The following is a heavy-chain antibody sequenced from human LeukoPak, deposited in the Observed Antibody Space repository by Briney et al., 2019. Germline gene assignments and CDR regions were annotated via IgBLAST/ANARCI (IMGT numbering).Heavy chain of an antibody. CDR3: ARVVVTNNAFDI. CDR2: ISAYNGNT. V-gene: IGHV1-18*01. J-gene: IGHJ3*02. CDR1: GYTFTSYG. Sequence: ASVKVSCKPSGYTFTSYGISWVRQAPGHGLEWMGWISAYNGNTNYAQKLQGRVTMTTDTSTSTAYMELRSLTSDDTAVYYCARVVVTNNAFDIWGQGTMVTVSS. D-gene: IGHD2-21*02.